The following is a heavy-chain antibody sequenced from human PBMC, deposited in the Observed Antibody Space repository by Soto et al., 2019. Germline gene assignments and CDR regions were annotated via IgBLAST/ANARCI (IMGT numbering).Heavy chain of an antibody. V-gene: IGHV1-69*13. J-gene: IGHJ6*02. Sequence: ASVKVSCKASGGTFSSYAISWVRQAPGQGLEWMGGIIPIFGTANYAQKFQGRVTITADESTSTAYMELSSLRSEDTAVYYCARPSEDIVVVPAAMEERDTIFGVVHYYYGMDVWGQGTTVTVSS. CDR3: ARPSEDIVVVPAAMEERDTIFGVVHYYYGMDV. CDR2: IIPIFGTA. CDR1: GGTFSSYA. D-gene: IGHD2-2*01.